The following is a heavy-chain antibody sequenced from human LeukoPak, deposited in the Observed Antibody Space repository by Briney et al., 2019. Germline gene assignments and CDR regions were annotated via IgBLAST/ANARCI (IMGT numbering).Heavy chain of an antibody. V-gene: IGHV3-9*01. J-gene: IGHJ4*02. D-gene: IGHD2-21*02. CDR3: AKDGEPYCGGDCYGSLDY. CDR2: ISWNSGSI. CDR1: GFTFDDYA. Sequence: PGGSLRLSCAASGFTFDDYAMHWVRQAPGKGLEWVSGISWNSGSIGYADSVKGRFTISRDNAKNSLYLQMNSLRAEDTALYYCAKDGEPYCGGDCYGSLDYWGQGTLVTVSS.